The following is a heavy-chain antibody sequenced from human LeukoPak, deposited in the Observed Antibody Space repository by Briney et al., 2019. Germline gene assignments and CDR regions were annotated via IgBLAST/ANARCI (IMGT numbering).Heavy chain of an antibody. V-gene: IGHV4-39*01. CDR1: GGSISSSSYY. CDR3: ARRSSARGFAYRGGVFDY. CDR2: IYYSGST. D-gene: IGHD3-16*01. J-gene: IGHJ4*02. Sequence: PSETLSLTCTVSGGSISSSSYYWGWIRQPPGKGLEWIGSIYYSGSTYYNPSLKSRVTISVDTSKNQFSLKLSSVTAADTAVYYCARRSSARGFAYRGGVFDYWGQGTLVTVSS.